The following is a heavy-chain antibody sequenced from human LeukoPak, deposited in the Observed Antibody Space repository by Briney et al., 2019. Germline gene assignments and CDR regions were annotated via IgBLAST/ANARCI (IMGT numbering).Heavy chain of an antibody. V-gene: IGHV3-15*05. CDR2: IKSKSAGETI. CDR1: GFTFSNAW. CDR3: TTDMAR. D-gene: IGHD5-24*01. J-gene: IGHJ4*02. Sequence: GGSLRLSCTASGFTFSNAWMSWVRQAPGKGLEWVGRIKSKSAGETIDYAAPVQGRFSISRDDSKNTLYLQMNSLKTEDTAVYYVTTDMARWGQATLVIVSS.